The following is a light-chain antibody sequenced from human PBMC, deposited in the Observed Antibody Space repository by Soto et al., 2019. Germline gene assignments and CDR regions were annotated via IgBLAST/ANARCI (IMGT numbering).Light chain of an antibody. Sequence: DIHMTQSPSTLSASVGDRVTITCRASQSVSYWLAWYQQKPGKAPKLLIHDASSLESGVPSRFRGGGSGQEFTLTISGLQPDYFATYYCQQYGFSFGPGTEVEMK. J-gene: IGKJ3*01. CDR2: DAS. V-gene: IGKV1-5*01. CDR1: QSVSYW. CDR3: QQYGFS.